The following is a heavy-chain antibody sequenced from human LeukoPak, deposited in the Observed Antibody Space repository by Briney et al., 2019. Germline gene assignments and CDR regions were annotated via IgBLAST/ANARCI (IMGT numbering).Heavy chain of an antibody. CDR1: GYTFTGYY. Sequence: GASVKVSCKASGYTFTGYYMHWVRQAPGQGLEWMGRINTKTGNPTYAQGFTGRFVFSLDASVSTAQLQISSLKAEDTAVYYCARDRYSSIWYGDYWGQGTLVTVSS. J-gene: IGHJ4*02. D-gene: IGHD6-13*01. CDR3: ARDRYSSIWYGDY. V-gene: IGHV7-4-1*02. CDR2: INTKTGNP.